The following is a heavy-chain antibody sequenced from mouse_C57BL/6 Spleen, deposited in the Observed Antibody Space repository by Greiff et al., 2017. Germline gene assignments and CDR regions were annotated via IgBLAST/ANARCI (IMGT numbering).Heavy chain of an antibody. Sequence: QVQLKESGAELVKPGASVKLSCKASGYTFTEYTIHWVKQRSGQGLEWIGWFYPGSGSIKYNEKFKDKATLTADKSSSTVYMELSRLTSEDSAVYFCARHDRGDGSGVYAMDYWGQGTSGTVSS. CDR3: ARHDRGDGSGVYAMDY. J-gene: IGHJ4*01. V-gene: IGHV1-62-2*01. CDR1: GYTFTEYT. CDR2: FYPGSGSI. D-gene: IGHD3-2*02.